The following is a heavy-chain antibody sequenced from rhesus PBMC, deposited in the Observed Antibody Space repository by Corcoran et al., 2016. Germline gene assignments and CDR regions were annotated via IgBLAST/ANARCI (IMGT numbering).Heavy chain of an antibody. CDR1: GYSISSNY. J-gene: IGHJ5-1*01. CDR2: IYGIGGST. CDR3: ARDVGIAAAGVV. V-gene: IGHV4-160*01. Sequence: QVQLQESGPGLVKPSETLSLTCAVSGYSISSNYWSWIRQPPGKGLEWIGYIYGIGGSTYYNPSLKGRVTMSTDTSKNQFSLKLSSVTAADTAVYYCARDVGIAAAGVVWGPGVLVTVSS. D-gene: IGHD6-25*01.